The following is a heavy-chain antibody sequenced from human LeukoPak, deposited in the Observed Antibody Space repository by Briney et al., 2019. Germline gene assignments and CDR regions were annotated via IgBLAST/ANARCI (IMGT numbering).Heavy chain of an antibody. J-gene: IGHJ4*02. CDR1: GFTFSSYA. CDR2: ISGSGGST. D-gene: IGHD2-2*01. Sequence: TGGSLRLSCAASGFTFSSYAMSWVRQAPGKGLEWVSAISGSGGSTYYADSVKGRFTISRDNSKNTLNLQMNSLRAEDTAVYYCAKDRRYCSSTSCYLDYWGQGTLVTVSS. CDR3: AKDRRYCSSTSCYLDY. V-gene: IGHV3-23*01.